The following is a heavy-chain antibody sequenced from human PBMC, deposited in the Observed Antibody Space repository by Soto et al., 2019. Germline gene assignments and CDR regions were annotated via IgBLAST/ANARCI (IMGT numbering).Heavy chain of an antibody. CDR2: INPNSGGT. CDR1: GYTFTGYY. V-gene: IGHV1-2*04. Sequence: QVQLVQSGAEVKKPGASVKVSCKASGYTFTGYYMHWVRQAPGQGLEWMGWINPNSGGTNYAQKFQGWVTMTSDTSISTAYMELSRLRSDDTAVYYCARCIAAAGTWGGGMDVWGQGTTVTVSS. CDR3: ARCIAAAGTWGGGMDV. D-gene: IGHD6-13*01. J-gene: IGHJ6*02.